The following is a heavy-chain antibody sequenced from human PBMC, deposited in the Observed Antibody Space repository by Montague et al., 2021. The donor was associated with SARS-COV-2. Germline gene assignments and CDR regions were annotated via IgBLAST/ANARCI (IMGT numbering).Heavy chain of an antibody. CDR3: ARGGRGTSYYWEY. D-gene: IGHD2-2*01. J-gene: IGHJ4*02. Sequence: YLRLSCAASCFTFSSYRMNCVRQAPGKGLEWVSFISSSSSTIYYADSVKGRFTLSRDNARNSLYLQLTSLRGEDTAVYYCARGGRGTSYYWEYWGQGTLVTVSA. V-gene: IGHV3-48*04. CDR1: CFTFSSYR. CDR2: ISSSSSTI.